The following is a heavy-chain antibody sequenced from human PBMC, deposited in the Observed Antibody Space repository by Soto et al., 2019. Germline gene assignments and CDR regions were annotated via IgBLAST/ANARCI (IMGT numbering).Heavy chain of an antibody. Sequence: GGSLRLSCAASGFTFSSYGMHWVRQAPGKGLEWVTVISYDGSNKYYADSVKGRFTISRDNSKNTLYLQMNSLRAEDTAVYYCAKVQNDAGAFDIWGQGTMVTVSS. J-gene: IGHJ3*02. CDR2: ISYDGSNK. V-gene: IGHV3-30*18. CDR1: GFTFSSYG. D-gene: IGHD1-1*01. CDR3: AKVQNDAGAFDI.